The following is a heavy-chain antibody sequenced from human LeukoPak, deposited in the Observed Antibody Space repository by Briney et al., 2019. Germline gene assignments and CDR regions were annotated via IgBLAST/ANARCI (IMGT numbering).Heavy chain of an antibody. CDR2: INPGDSDT. V-gene: IGHV5-51*01. J-gene: IGHJ3*02. CDR3: ASPRVGATAFDI. Sequence: GESLKISCKGSGYSFTTYWIGWVRQMPGKGLEYMGIINPGDSDTRYSPSFQGQVTISVDKSISTAYLQWSSLNASDTAMYYCASPRVGATAFDIWGQGTLVTVSS. CDR1: GYSFTTYW. D-gene: IGHD1-26*01.